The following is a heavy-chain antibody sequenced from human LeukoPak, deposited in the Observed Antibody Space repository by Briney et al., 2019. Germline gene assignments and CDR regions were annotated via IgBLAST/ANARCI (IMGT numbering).Heavy chain of an antibody. V-gene: IGHV3-53*01. CDR2: IYSGGST. J-gene: IGHJ6*02. CDR3: ARRPAGRDYYYGMDV. CDR1: GFTVSSNY. Sequence: GGSLRLSCAASGFTVSSNYMSWVRQAPGEGLEWVSVIYSGGSTYYADSVKGRFTISRDNSKNTLDLHMNSLRAEDTAVYYCARRPAGRDYYYGMDVWGQGTTVTVSS.